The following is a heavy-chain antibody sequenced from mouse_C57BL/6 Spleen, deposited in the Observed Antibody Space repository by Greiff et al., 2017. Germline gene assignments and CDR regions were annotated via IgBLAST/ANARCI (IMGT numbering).Heavy chain of an antibody. D-gene: IGHD1-1*01. J-gene: IGHJ1*03. Sequence: EVKLEESGGGLVQPGGSMKLSCVASGFTFSNYWMNWVRQSPEKGLEWVAQIRLKSDNYATHYAESVKGRFTISRDDSKSSVYLQMNNLRAEDTGIYYCCDYYGSSYWYFDVWGTGTTVTVSS. CDR1: GFTFSNYW. V-gene: IGHV6-3*01. CDR3: CDYYGSSYWYFDV. CDR2: IRLKSDNYAT.